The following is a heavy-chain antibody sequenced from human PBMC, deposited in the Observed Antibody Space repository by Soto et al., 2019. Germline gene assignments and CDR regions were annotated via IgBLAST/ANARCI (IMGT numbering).Heavy chain of an antibody. CDR2: ISYDGSNK. V-gene: IGHV3-30-3*01. J-gene: IGHJ5*02. Sequence: GGSLRLSCAASEFTLSGYALHWVRQAPGKGLEWVAVISYDGSNKYYADSVKGRFTVSRDNSKNTLYLQMNSLRAEDTAVYYCARGNYYGSSGYYYAWGQGTLVTVSS. CDR1: EFTLSGYA. CDR3: ARGNYYGSSGYYYA. D-gene: IGHD3-22*01.